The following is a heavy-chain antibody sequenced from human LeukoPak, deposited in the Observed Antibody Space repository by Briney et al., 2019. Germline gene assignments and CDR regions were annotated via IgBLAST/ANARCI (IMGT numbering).Heavy chain of an antibody. D-gene: IGHD3-22*01. Sequence: ASVKVSCKASGYTFTSYYMHWVRQAPGQGLEWMGIINPSGGSTSYAQKFQGRVTMTRDTSTSTVYMELSSLRSEDTAVYYCARDGRITMIVPEGSWFDHWGQGTLVTVSS. CDR1: GYTFTSYY. CDR3: ARDGRITMIVPEGSWFDH. CDR2: INPSGGST. J-gene: IGHJ5*02. V-gene: IGHV1-46*01.